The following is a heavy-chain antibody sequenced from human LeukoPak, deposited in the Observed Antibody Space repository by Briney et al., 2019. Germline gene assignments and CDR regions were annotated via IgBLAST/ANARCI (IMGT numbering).Heavy chain of an antibody. Sequence: GGSLRLSCAASGFTFSSYAMSWVRQAPGKGLEWVSAISGSGGSTYYADSVKGRFTISRDNSKNTLYLQMNSLRAEDTAVYYCAKEGGRAYGDYVLSDYWGQGTLVTVTS. D-gene: IGHD4-17*01. CDR1: GFTFSSYA. CDR3: AKEGGRAYGDYVLSDY. V-gene: IGHV3-23*01. CDR2: ISGSGGST. J-gene: IGHJ4*02.